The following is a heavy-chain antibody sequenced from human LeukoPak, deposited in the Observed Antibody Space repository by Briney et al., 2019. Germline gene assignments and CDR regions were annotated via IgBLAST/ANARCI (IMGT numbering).Heavy chain of an antibody. Sequence: GRSLRLSCAASGFTFSSYGMHWVRQAPGKGLEWVAVISYDGSNKYYADSVKGRFTISRDNSKNTLYLQMNSLRAEDTAVYYCAKEDSSSYHWGQRTLVTVSS. J-gene: IGHJ5*02. CDR2: ISYDGSNK. CDR1: GFTFSSYG. D-gene: IGHD6-13*01. CDR3: AKEDSSSYH. V-gene: IGHV3-30*18.